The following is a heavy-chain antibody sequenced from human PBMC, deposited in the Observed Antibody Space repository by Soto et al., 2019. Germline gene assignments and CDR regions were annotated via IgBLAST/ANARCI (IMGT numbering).Heavy chain of an antibody. D-gene: IGHD3-3*02. J-gene: IGHJ6*02. CDR3: ARAIFPPARFSYGMDV. CDR1: GGTFSSYA. V-gene: IGHV1-69*06. CDR2: IIPIFGTA. Sequence: QVQLVQSGAEVKKPGSSVKVSCKASGGTFSSYAISWVRQSPGQGLEWMGGIIPIFGTANYAQKFQGRVTITADKSTSTAYMELSSLRSEDTAVYYCARAIFPPARFSYGMDVWGQGTTVTVSS.